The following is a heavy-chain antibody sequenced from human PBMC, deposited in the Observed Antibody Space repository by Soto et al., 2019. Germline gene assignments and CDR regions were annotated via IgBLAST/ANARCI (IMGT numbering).Heavy chain of an antibody. CDR3: GRDVNPSGRAEFFGGNLTDY. Sequence: QVQLVESGGGVVQPGRSLRLSCAASGFTFSSYGMHWVRQAPGKGLEWVAVIWYDGSNKYYADSVKGRFTIARDNSKKTLYLQMNSLRAEDTAVYYCGRDVNPSGRAEFFGGNLTDYWGQGTMVTVSS. D-gene: IGHD2-15*01. V-gene: IGHV3-33*01. J-gene: IGHJ4*02. CDR1: GFTFSSYG. CDR2: IWYDGSNK.